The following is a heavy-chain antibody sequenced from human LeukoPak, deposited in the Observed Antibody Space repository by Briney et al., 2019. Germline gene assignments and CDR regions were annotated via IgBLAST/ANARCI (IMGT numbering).Heavy chain of an antibody. CDR2: IHHSGTT. CDR3: AREGPMFDSGSYSKSLGY. V-gene: IGHV4-38-2*02. D-gene: IGHD3-10*01. Sequence: SETLSLTCTVSGYSINNNYYWDWIRPPPGKGLEFIASIHHSGTTYYSPALKSRVTISVDTSKNQFSLKVNSVTAADTAVYYCAREGPMFDSGSYSKSLGYWGQGILVTVSS. CDR1: GYSINNNYY. J-gene: IGHJ4*02.